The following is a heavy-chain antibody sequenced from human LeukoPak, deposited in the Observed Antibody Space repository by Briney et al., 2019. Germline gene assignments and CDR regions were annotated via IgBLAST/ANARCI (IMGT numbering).Heavy chain of an antibody. CDR1: GFTFSSYW. V-gene: IGHV3-7*01. J-gene: IGHJ4*02. CDR2: IKQDGSEK. CDR3: AKAGPMKLQHYFDY. Sequence: GGSLRLSCAASGFTFSSYWMSWVRQAPGKGLEWVANIKQDGSEKYYVDSVKGRFTISRDNAKNSLYLQMNSLRAEDTAVYYCAKAGPMKLQHYFDYWGQGTLVTVSS. D-gene: IGHD3-22*01.